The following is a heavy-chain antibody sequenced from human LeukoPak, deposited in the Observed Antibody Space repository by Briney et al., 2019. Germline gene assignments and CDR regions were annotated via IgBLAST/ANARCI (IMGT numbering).Heavy chain of an antibody. CDR1: RFTFSSYA. CDR2: ISSGGGRT. CDR3: AKDSSSSNYYYGLDV. J-gene: IGHJ6*02. V-gene: IGHV3-23*01. Sequence: GGSLRLSCAASRFTFSSYAMSWVRQAPGKGLEWVSAISSGGGRTYYADSVKGRFTISRDNSKNTLYLQMNSLRAEDTAVYYCAKDSSSSNYYYGLDVWGQGTTVTVSS. D-gene: IGHD6-6*01.